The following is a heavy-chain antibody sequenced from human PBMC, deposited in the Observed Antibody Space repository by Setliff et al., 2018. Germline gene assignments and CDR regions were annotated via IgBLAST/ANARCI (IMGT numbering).Heavy chain of an antibody. D-gene: IGHD5-12*01. Sequence: GASVKVSCKASGYTFTSYGISWVRQVPGQGLEWMGWITIYNGNTNYAQKLQGRVTMTTDTSTSTAYMELRSLRSDDTAVYYCARSSGPRVVLAADFDYWGQGTLVTVSS. V-gene: IGHV1-18*01. CDR1: GYTFTSYG. CDR3: ARSSGPRVVLAADFDY. J-gene: IGHJ4*02. CDR2: ITIYNGNT.